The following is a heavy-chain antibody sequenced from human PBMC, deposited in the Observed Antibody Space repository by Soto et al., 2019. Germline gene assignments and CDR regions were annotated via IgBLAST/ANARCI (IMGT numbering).Heavy chain of an antibody. J-gene: IGHJ5*02. CDR1: GFTVNNFG. CDR2: ISHDGTAK. V-gene: IGHV3-30*18. D-gene: IGHD2-15*01. Sequence: QVHLVESGGGVVQPGRSLRLSCAASGFTVNNFGMHWVRQAPGKGPECVAMISHDGTAKYYADSVKGRFTISRDNSENTLYLQMNNLRTEDTAVYYWAKDVFSGGWYNYFERWGQGTLVTVSS. CDR3: AKDVFSGGWYNYFER.